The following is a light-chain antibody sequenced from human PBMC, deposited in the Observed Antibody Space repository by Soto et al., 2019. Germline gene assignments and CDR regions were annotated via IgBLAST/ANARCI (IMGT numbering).Light chain of an antibody. J-gene: IGLJ2*01. CDR1: NSNIGSNT. Sequence: QSALTQPPSASGTPGQRVTISCSGSNSNIGSNTVNWYQQLPGTAPKLLIYDNNKRPSGVPGRFSDSKSGTSASLAISGLQSEDEADYYCASWDDRLNGVIFGGGTKVTVL. V-gene: IGLV1-44*01. CDR2: DNN. CDR3: ASWDDRLNGVI.